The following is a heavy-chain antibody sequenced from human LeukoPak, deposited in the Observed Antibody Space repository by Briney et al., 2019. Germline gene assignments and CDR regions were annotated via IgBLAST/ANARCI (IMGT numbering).Heavy chain of an antibody. Sequence: GGSLRLSCAASGFTFSSYWMNWARQAPGKGLEWVASINHNGNVNYYVDSVKGRFTISRDNAKNSLYLQMNSLRAEDTAVYYCARVTYNDALWGQGTLVTVSS. D-gene: IGHD1-14*01. CDR1: GFTFSSYW. J-gene: IGHJ4*02. V-gene: IGHV3-7*01. CDR2: INHNGNVN. CDR3: ARVTYNDAL.